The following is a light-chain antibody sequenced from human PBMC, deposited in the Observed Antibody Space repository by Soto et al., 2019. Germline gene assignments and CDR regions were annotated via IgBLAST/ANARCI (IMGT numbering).Light chain of an antibody. Sequence: QSVLTQPRSVSGSPGQSVTISCTGTSSDVGGYNYVSWYQHHPGKAPKLLIYTVSKRPSGVPDRFSGSKSGNTASLTISGLQAEDEGGYYCCSHAGTYNVLFGGGTKLTVL. V-gene: IGLV2-11*01. J-gene: IGLJ3*02. CDR1: SSDVGGYNY. CDR3: CSHAGTYNVL. CDR2: TVS.